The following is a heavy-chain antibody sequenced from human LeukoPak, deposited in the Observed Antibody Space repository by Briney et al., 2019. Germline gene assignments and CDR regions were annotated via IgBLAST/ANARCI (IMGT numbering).Heavy chain of an antibody. CDR3: ARQAGSSYLSYYFDY. V-gene: IGHV4-4*09. CDR2: IYTSGST. CDR1: GGSISSYY. Sequence: SETLSLTCTVSGGSISSYYRSWIRQPPGKGLEWIGYIYTSGSTNYNPSLKSRVTISVDTSKNQFSLKLSSVTAADTAVYYCARQAGSSYLSYYFDYWGQGTLVTVSS. J-gene: IGHJ4*02. D-gene: IGHD6-6*01.